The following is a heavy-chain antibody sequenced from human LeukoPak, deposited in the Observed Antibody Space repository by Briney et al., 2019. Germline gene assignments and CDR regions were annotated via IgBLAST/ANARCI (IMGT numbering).Heavy chain of an antibody. J-gene: IGHJ4*02. CDR3: AKDSIFYGSGSEFDY. CDR1: GFTFSSYA. Sequence: GGSLRLSCAASGFTFSSYAMSWVRQAPGKGLEWVSAISGSGGSTYYADSVKGRFTIPRDNSKNTLYLQMNSLRAEDTAVYYCAKDSIFYGSGSEFDYWGQGTLVTVSS. V-gene: IGHV3-23*01. CDR2: ISGSGGST. D-gene: IGHD3-10*01.